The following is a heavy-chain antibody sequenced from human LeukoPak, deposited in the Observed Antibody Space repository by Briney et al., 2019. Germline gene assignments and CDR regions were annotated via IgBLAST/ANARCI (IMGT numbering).Heavy chain of an antibody. Sequence: GGSLRLSCAASGFTFSSYWMSWVRQAPGKGLEWVANIKQDGSEKYYVDSVKGRFTISRDNAKNSLYLLMNSLRAEDTAVYYCARAPPPASSFFDYWGQGTLVTVSS. CDR3: ARAPPPASSFFDY. CDR2: IKQDGSEK. J-gene: IGHJ4*02. CDR1: GFTFSSYW. V-gene: IGHV3-7*01. D-gene: IGHD6-6*01.